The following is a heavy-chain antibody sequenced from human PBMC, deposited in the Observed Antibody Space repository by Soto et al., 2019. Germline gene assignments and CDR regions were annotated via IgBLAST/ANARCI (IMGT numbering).Heavy chain of an antibody. CDR2: TYFRSRWYN. J-gene: IGHJ6*03. Sequence: QTLSLTCAISGDSFSSNTAAWHWIQQSPSRGLEWLGRTYFRSRWYNDYAVSVKSRITINADTSKNQFSLHLNSVSPEDTAVYYCARDLESGYSNYYYYMDVWGKGTTVTVSS. D-gene: IGHD5-12*01. CDR3: ARDLESGYSNYYYYMDV. V-gene: IGHV6-1*01. CDR1: GDSFSSNTAA.